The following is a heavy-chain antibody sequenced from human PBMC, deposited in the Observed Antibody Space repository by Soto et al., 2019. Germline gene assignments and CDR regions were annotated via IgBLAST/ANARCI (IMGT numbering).Heavy chain of an antibody. CDR1: GYTFTSYG. V-gene: IGHV1-18*01. J-gene: IGHJ4*02. CDR2: LSAYNGNT. D-gene: IGHD6-19*01. CDR3: ARDSVGRPPVAGPPPFDY. Sequence: ASVKVSCKASGYTFTSYGISWVRQAPGQGLEWMGWLSAYNGNTNYAQKLQGRVTMTKDTSTCTAYKELGSLRSDDTAVYYCARDSVGRPPVAGPPPFDYWGQGTLVTVSS.